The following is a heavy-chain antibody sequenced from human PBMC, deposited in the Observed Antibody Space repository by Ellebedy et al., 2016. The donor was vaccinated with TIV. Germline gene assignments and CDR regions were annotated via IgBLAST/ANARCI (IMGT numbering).Heavy chain of an antibody. J-gene: IGHJ4*02. CDR1: GFTFRSYA. CDR3: AKDGRVTGSYFDY. D-gene: IGHD2-21*02. CDR2: ISGGIPTT. V-gene: IGHV3-23*01. Sequence: PGGSLRLSCAASGFTFRSYAMGWIRQAPGKGLEWVSAISGGIPTTYYADSVKGRFTISRDNSKNTLYLQMNSLRVEDTAVYYCAKDGRVTGSYFDYWGQGILVTVSS.